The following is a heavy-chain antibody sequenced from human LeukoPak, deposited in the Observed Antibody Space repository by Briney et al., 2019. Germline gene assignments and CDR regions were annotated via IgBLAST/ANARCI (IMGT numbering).Heavy chain of an antibody. CDR2: INGDGSST. CDR3: ARDRGYQMVDP. Sequence: GGSLRLSCAASGFTFSPYWMHWVRQAPGKGLVWVSRINGDGSSTDYAGSVKGRFTISRDNAKNTLYLQMNSLTAEDTAVYYCARDRGYQMVDPWGQGTLVTVSS. J-gene: IGHJ5*02. D-gene: IGHD5-12*01. CDR1: GFTFSPYW. V-gene: IGHV3-74*01.